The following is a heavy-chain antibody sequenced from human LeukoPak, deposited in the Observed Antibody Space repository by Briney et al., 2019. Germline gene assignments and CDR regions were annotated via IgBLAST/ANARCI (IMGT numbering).Heavy chain of an antibody. CDR3: ARDSYWSPGITMIKEYYYMDV. V-gene: IGHV3-20*04. CDR2: INWNGGST. J-gene: IGHJ6*03. Sequence: GGSLRLSCAASGFTFDDYGMSWVRQAPGKGLEWVSGINWNGGSTGYADSVKGRFTISRDNAKNSLYLQMNSLRAEDTALYYCARDSYWSPGITMIKEYYYMDVWGKGTTVTVSS. CDR1: GFTFDDYG. D-gene: IGHD3-22*01.